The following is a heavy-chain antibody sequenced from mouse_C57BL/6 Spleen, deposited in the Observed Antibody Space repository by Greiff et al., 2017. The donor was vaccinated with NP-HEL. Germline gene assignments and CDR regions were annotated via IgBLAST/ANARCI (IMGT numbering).Heavy chain of an antibody. CDR1: GYTFTDYN. V-gene: IGHV1-18*01. Sequence: VQLQQSGPELVKPGASVKIPCKASGYTFTDYNMDWVKQSHGKSLEWIGDINPNNGGTIYNQKFKGKATLTVDKSSSTAYMELRSLTSEDTAVYYCARAPIYYYGRSYYFDYWGQGTTLTVSS. J-gene: IGHJ2*01. CDR2: INPNNGGT. CDR3: ARAPIYYYGRSYYFDY. D-gene: IGHD1-1*01.